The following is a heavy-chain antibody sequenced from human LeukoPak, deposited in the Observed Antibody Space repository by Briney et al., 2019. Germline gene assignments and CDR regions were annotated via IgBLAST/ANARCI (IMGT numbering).Heavy chain of an antibody. V-gene: IGHV1-24*01. CDR3: ATLYDFWSGYYERKEYFQH. D-gene: IGHD3-3*01. Sequence: ASVKVSCKVSGYTLTELSMHWVRQAPGKGLEWMGGFDPEDGETIYVQKFQGRVTMTEDTSTDTAYMELSSLRSEDTAVYYCATLYDFWSGYYERKEYFQHWGQGTLVTVSS. CDR1: GYTLTELS. CDR2: FDPEDGET. J-gene: IGHJ1*01.